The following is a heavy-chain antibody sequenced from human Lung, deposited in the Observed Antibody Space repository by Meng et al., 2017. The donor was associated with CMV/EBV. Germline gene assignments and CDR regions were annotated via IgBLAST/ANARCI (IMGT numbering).Heavy chain of an antibody. CDR2: IIPIFGTA. CDR3: ATLPEGAVFGDYGMDV. CDR1: GGTFSSYA. Sequence: SXXVSXKASGGTFSSYAISWVRQAPGQGLEWMGGIIPIFGTANYAQKFQGRVTITTDESTSTDYMELSSLRSEDTAVYYCATLPEGAVFGDYGMDVWGQGTTVTVSS. D-gene: IGHD3-3*01. J-gene: IGHJ6*02. V-gene: IGHV1-69*05.